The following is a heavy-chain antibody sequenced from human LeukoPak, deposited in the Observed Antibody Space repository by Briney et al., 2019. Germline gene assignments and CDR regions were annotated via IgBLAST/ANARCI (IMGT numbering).Heavy chain of an antibody. CDR1: GFTFSSYA. CDR3: ARGSMTTVTTYTFGDY. D-gene: IGHD4-17*01. CDR2: ISTNGGST. J-gene: IGHJ4*02. V-gene: IGHV3-64*01. Sequence: PGGSLRLSCAASGFTFSSYAMHWVRQAPGKGLEYVSSISTNGGSTYYANSVKGRFTISRDNSKNILYLQVGSLRAEDMAVYYCARGSMTTVTTYTFGDYWGQGTLVTVSS.